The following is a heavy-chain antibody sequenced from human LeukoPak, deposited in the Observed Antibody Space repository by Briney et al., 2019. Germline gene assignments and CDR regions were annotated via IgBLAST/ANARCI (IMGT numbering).Heavy chain of an antibody. J-gene: IGHJ5*02. V-gene: IGHV4-61*02. Sequence: SQTLSLTCTVSGGSISSGSYHWRWIRQPAGKGLEWIGRIYPSGSTGYNPSLKSRITISLDTSKNQFSLNLNSVTAADTAVYYCARSSLEARPIAARANCFDPWGQGTLVTVSS. CDR1: GGSISSGSYH. D-gene: IGHD6-6*01. CDR3: ARSSLEARPIAARANCFDP. CDR2: IYPSGST.